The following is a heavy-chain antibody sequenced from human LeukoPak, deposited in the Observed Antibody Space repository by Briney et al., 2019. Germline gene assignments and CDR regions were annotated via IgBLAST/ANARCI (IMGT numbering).Heavy chain of an antibody. CDR2: IRYDGSNK. V-gene: IGHV3-30*02. CDR1: GFTFSSYG. CDR3: AKERAVPAAIDY. Sequence: GGSLRLSCAASGFTFSSYGMHWVRQAPGKGLEWVAFIRYDGSNKYYADSVKGRFTISRDNSKNTLYLQMNSLRAEDTAVYYCAKERAVPAAIDYWGQGTLVTVSS. D-gene: IGHD2-2*01. J-gene: IGHJ4*02.